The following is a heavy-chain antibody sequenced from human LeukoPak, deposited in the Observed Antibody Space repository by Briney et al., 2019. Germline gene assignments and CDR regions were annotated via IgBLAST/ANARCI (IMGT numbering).Heavy chain of an antibody. D-gene: IGHD5-24*01. CDR2: IYHSGGT. J-gene: IGHJ4*02. V-gene: IGHV4-38-2*02. CDR3: ARARREMVDY. CDR1: GYSISSGYY. Sequence: SETLSLTCTVSGYSISSGYYWGWIRQPPGKGLEWIGSIYHSGGTYYNPSLKSRVTISVDTSKNQFSLKLSSVTAAETALYYCARARREMVDYWGQGTLVTVSS.